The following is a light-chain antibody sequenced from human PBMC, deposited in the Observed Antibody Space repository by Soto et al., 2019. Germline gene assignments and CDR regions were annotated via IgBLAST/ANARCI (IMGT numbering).Light chain of an antibody. J-gene: IGLJ1*01. CDR3: SSYAGSSNFYV. Sequence: QSALTQPPSASGSPGQPVTIFCTGTSSDVGGYNYVSWYQQHPGKAPKLMIYEVSKRPSGVPDRFSGSKSGNTASLTVSGLQDEDEADYYCSSYAGSSNFYVFGTGTKLTVL. CDR2: EVS. V-gene: IGLV2-8*01. CDR1: SSDVGGYNY.